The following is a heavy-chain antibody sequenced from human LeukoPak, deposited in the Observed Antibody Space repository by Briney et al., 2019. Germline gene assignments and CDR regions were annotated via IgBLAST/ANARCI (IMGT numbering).Heavy chain of an antibody. Sequence: KPSETLSLTCAVSGGSISSNNWWSWVRQPPGKGLEWIGEIYHSGSTNYNPSLKSRVTISVDKSKNQFSLKLSSVTAADTAVYYCAREKATVTSRGGFDYWGQGTLVTVSS. V-gene: IGHV4-4*02. CDR2: IYHSGST. J-gene: IGHJ4*02. D-gene: IGHD4-17*01. CDR1: GGSISSNNW. CDR3: AREKATVTSRGGFDY.